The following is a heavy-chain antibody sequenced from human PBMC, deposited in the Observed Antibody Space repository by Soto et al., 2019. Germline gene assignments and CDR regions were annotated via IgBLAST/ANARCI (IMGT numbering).Heavy chain of an antibody. CDR1: GFSFSSYA. V-gene: IGHV3-30-3*01. CDR3: ARGMYISVYFVKWFAP. J-gene: IGHJ5*02. CDR2: ISHDGINK. D-gene: IGHD6-19*01. Sequence: QVRLVESGGGVVQPGRSLRLSCTASGFSFSSYAMYWFRQPPGKGLEWVAVISHDGINKHYADSVKGRVTVSRDNSNHSGDLLPNSVRGEETATYYCARGMYISVYFVKWFAPWGEGTLVTVSS.